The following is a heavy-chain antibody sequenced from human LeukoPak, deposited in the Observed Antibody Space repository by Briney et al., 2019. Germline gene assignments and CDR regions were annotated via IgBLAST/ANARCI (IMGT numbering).Heavy chain of an antibody. CDR1: GGSISSYY. V-gene: IGHV4-59*01. CDR2: THYSGST. J-gene: IGHJ3*02. CDR3: ASGYCGGACQLGGVDM. D-gene: IGHD2-21*02. Sequence: SETLSLTSTVSGGSISSYYWSWLRQTPGKGLEYIGYTHYSGSTNYNPSLKSRVTISLDTSGNQFSLKLSSVTAADTAVYYCASGYCGGACQLGGVDMWGQGTMVTVSS.